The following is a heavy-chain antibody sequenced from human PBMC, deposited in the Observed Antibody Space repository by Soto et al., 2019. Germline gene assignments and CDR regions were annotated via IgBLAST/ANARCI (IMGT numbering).Heavy chain of an antibody. Sequence: VASVKVSCKASGYTFTSYGISWVRQAPGQGLEWMGWISAYNGNTNYAQKLQGRVTMTTDTSTSTAYMELRSLRSDDTAVYYCARDFLGFWSGYWGFDYWGQGTLVTVSS. CDR1: GYTFTSYG. D-gene: IGHD3-3*01. CDR3: ARDFLGFWSGYWGFDY. V-gene: IGHV1-18*01. CDR2: ISAYNGNT. J-gene: IGHJ4*02.